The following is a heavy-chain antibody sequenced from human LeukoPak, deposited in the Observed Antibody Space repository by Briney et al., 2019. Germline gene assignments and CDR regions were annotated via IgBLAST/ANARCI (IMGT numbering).Heavy chain of an antibody. CDR2: IIPIFGTA. CDR1: GGTFSSYA. CDR3: ARDYYDSSEFYWFDP. V-gene: IGHV1-69*06. Sequence: SLKASCKASGGTFSSYAISWVRHTPGQGLEWMGGIIPIFGTANYAQKFQGRVTITADKSTSTAYMELSSLRSEDTAVYYCARDYYDSSEFYWFDPWGQGTLVTVSS. D-gene: IGHD3-22*01. J-gene: IGHJ5*02.